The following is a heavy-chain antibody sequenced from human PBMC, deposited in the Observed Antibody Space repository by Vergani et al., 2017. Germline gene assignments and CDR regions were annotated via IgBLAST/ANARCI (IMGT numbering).Heavy chain of an antibody. CDR2: MNPNSGNT. CDR1: GYTFTSYD. D-gene: IGHD2-2*01. V-gene: IGHV1-8*01. J-gene: IGHJ5*02. CDR3: ARGALGYCSSTSCAMDWFDP. Sequence: QVQLVQSGAEVKKPGASVKVSCKASGYTFTSYDINWVRQATGQGLEWMGWMNPNSGNTGYAQKFQGRVTMTRNTSISTAYMELSSLRSEDTAVYYCARGALGYCSSTSCAMDWFDPWGQGTLVTVSS.